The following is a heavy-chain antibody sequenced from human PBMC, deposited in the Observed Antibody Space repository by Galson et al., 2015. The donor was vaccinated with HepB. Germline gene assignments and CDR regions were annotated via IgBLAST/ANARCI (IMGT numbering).Heavy chain of an antibody. CDR3: ARAVYSSSWSNDDAFDI. J-gene: IGHJ3*02. CDR1: GYTFTSYY. D-gene: IGHD6-13*01. CDR2: INPSGGST. V-gene: IGHV1-46*04. Sequence: SVKVSCKASGYTFTSYYMHWVRQAPGQGLEWMGIINPSGGSTSYAQKLQGRVTMTRDTSTSTVYMELSSLRSEDTAVYYCARAVYSSSWSNDDAFDIWGQGTMVTVSS.